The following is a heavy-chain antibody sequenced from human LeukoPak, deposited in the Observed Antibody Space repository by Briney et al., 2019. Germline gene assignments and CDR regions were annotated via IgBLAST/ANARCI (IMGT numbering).Heavy chain of an antibody. J-gene: IGHJ5*02. Sequence: SETLSLTCAVYGGSFSGYYWSWIRQPPGKGLEWIGEINHSGSTNYNPSLKTRVTISVDTSKNQFSLKLSSVTAADTAVYYCASRAGWFDPWGQGTLVTVSS. CDR2: INHSGST. CDR1: GGSFSGYY. V-gene: IGHV4-34*01. CDR3: ASRAGWFDP.